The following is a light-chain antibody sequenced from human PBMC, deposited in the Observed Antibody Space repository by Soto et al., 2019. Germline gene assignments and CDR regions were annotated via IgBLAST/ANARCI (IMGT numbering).Light chain of an antibody. Sequence: EIGMTQSPATLSVSPGERATLSCRASQSISSKLAWYQHRPGQAPRLLIYDTSTRAAGIPARFTGSGSGTDFTLTISSLQSEDFAVYYCQQYNTWRSISFGQGTRLEIK. J-gene: IGKJ5*01. CDR1: QSISSK. V-gene: IGKV3-15*01. CDR2: DTS. CDR3: QQYNTWRSIS.